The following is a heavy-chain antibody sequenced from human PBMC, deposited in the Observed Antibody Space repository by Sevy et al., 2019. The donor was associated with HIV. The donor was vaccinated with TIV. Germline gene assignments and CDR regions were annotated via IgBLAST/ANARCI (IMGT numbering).Heavy chain of an antibody. CDR1: GFTFSSYA. Sequence: GGSLRLSCAASGFTFSSYAMHWVRQAPGKGLEWVAVISYDGSNKYYADSVKGRFTISRDNSKNTPYLQMNSLRAEDTAVYYCARGIRGGGYFDYWGQGTLVTVSS. CDR2: ISYDGSNK. J-gene: IGHJ4*02. CDR3: ARGIRGGGYFDY. D-gene: IGHD3-10*01. V-gene: IGHV3-30*04.